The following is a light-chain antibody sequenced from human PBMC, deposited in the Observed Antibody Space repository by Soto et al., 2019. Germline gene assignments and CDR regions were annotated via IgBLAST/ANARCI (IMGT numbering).Light chain of an antibody. V-gene: IGLV1-44*01. CDR1: SSNIGSHT. CDR3: AAWDDSLNGVI. J-gene: IGLJ2*01. CDR2: SNN. Sequence: QSVLTQPPSASGTPGQRITISCSGSSSNIGSHTVNWHQQVPGTAPKLLIYSNNERPSGVPDRFSGSKSGTSASLAISGLQSGAEADYYCAAWDDSLNGVIFGGGTTLTVL.